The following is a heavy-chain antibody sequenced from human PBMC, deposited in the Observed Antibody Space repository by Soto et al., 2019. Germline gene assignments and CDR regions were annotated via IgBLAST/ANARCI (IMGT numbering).Heavy chain of an antibody. D-gene: IGHD1-26*01. CDR3: ARALVGASIVGGSYYGIDV. J-gene: IGHJ6*02. CDR1: GCTFSSYA. V-gene: IGHV1-69*01. Sequence: QVQLVQSGAEVKKPGSSVKVSCTASGCTFSSYAISWVRQAPGQGLEWMGGIIPIFGTANYAQTFQGRVTITADESTSTAYMELSSLRSEDTAVYDCARALVGASIVGGSYYGIDVWGQGTTVTVSS. CDR2: IIPIFGTA.